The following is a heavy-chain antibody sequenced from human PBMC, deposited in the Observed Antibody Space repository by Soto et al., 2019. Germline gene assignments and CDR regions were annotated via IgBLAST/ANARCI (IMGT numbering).Heavy chain of an antibody. Sequence: QVQLEESGGGVVQPGRSLRLSCAASGFTFSSYGMHWVRQAPGKGLEWVAVIWYDGSNKYYADSVKGRFTISRDNSKNTLYLQMTSLGADDTAVYYCARIPQIAVAGTRFGYFDLWGRGTLVTVSS. D-gene: IGHD6-19*01. CDR1: GFTFSSYG. V-gene: IGHV3-33*01. CDR3: ARIPQIAVAGTRFGYFDL. CDR2: IWYDGSNK. J-gene: IGHJ2*01.